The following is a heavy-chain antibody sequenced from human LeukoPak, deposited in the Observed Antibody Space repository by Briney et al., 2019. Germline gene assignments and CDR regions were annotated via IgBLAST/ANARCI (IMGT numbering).Heavy chain of an antibody. CDR2: INSDGSWT. D-gene: IGHD2/OR15-2a*01. CDR3: VSFYETY. CDR1: ANYW. V-gene: IGHV3-74*01. Sequence: GGSLRLSCVASANYWMHWVRQAPGKRLVWVSHINSDGSWTSYADSVKGRFTISKDNAKNTVYLQMNSLRAEDTAVYYCVSFYETYWGRGTLVTVSS. J-gene: IGHJ4*02.